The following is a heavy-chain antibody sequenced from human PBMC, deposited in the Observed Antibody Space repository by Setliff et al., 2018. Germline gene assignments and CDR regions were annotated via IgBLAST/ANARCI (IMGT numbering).Heavy chain of an antibody. J-gene: IGHJ6*03. Sequence: ASVKVSCKASGYTFTCYYVHWVRQAPGQGLEWMGWINPNSGGTNYAQRFQGRVTMTRDTSISTAFMELSSLTSEDTAVYYCAREGVHTRSSTDYHYYMDVWGRGTTVTVSS. CDR2: INPNSGGT. CDR1: GYTFTCYY. CDR3: AREGVHTRSSTDYHYYMDV. D-gene: IGHD1-26*01. V-gene: IGHV1-2*02.